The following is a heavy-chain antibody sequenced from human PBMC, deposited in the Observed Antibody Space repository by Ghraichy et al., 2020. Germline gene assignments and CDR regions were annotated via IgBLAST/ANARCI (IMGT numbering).Heavy chain of an antibody. CDR1: GFTFSSYS. J-gene: IGHJ6*02. Sequence: GGSLRLSCEASGFTFSSYSINWVRQAPGKGPEWISIISSSSRFTSYADSVKGRFTVSRDNAKNSLFLQMNSRRDEDTAVYYCARGSTVVRFYYYDARDVWGQGTTVTVSS. D-gene: IGHD4-23*01. CDR2: ISSSSRFT. CDR3: ARGSTVVRFYYYDARDV. V-gene: IGHV3-48*02.